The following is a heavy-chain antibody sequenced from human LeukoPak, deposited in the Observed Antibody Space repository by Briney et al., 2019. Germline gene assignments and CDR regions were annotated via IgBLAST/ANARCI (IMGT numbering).Heavy chain of an antibody. D-gene: IGHD6-13*01. CDR1: GFTFSSYG. CDR2: IRYDGSNK. J-gene: IGHJ4*02. Sequence: PGGSLRLSCAASGFTFSSYGMHWVRQAPGKGLEWVAFIRYDGSNKYYADSVKGRFTISRDNSKNTLYLQMNSLRAEDTAVYYCARARIAAAGYYFDYWGQGTLVTVSS. V-gene: IGHV3-30*02. CDR3: ARARIAAAGYYFDY.